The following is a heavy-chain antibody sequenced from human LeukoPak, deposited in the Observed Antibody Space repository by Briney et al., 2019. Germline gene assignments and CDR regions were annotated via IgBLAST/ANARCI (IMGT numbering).Heavy chain of an antibody. Sequence: SETLSLTCTVSGDSIRRDNYYWGWIRQPPGKGLEWIGSIYYSGSTYYNPSLKSRVSISVDPSKSQFSLKLTTVTAADTAVYYCATHPLLDYWGRGSLVTVSS. CDR2: IYYSGST. J-gene: IGHJ4*02. CDR1: GDSIRRDNYY. CDR3: ATHPLLDY. D-gene: IGHD3-16*02. V-gene: IGHV4-39*01.